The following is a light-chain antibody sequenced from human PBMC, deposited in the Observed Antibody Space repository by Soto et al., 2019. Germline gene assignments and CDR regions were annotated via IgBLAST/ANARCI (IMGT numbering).Light chain of an antibody. V-gene: IGKV1-39*01. Sequence: DIKLTQSPSSLSASVGDRVTITCRASLRISKYLNWYQQKPGKAPKLLIYGASTLQSGVPSRFSGSGSGTHFNLTITILQPEESAPYFYQQSHSSPLTFGGGT. CDR2: GAS. J-gene: IGKJ4*01. CDR3: QQSHSSPLT. CDR1: LRISKY.